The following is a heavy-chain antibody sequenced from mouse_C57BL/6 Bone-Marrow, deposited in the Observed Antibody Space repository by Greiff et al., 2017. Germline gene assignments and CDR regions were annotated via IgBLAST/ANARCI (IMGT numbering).Heavy chain of an antibody. CDR3: ARHYYDYDDFDY. J-gene: IGHJ2*01. CDR2: IDPSDSYT. Sequence: QVQLQQPGAELVRPGTSVKLSCKASGYTFTSYWMPWVKQRPGQGLEWIGVIDPSDSYTNYNQKFKGKATLTVDTSSSTAYMQLSSLTSEDSAVYYCARHYYDYDDFDYWGQGTTLTVSS. CDR1: GYTFTSYW. D-gene: IGHD2-4*01. V-gene: IGHV1-59*01.